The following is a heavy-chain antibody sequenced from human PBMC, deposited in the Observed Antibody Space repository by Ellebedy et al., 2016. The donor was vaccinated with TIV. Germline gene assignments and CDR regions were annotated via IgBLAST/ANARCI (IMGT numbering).Heavy chain of an antibody. D-gene: IGHD3-16*01. CDR1: GLTFSSHS. CDR3: ARVRGTYAYGMDV. Sequence: GESLKISCAASGLTFSSHSMNWVRQAPGKGLEWVSCIGTTCNTVYYADSVKGRFTISRDNAMNSLYLEMNSLRDEDTAVYYCARVRGTYAYGMDVWGQGTTVTVSS. V-gene: IGHV3-48*02. CDR2: IGTTCNTV. J-gene: IGHJ6*02.